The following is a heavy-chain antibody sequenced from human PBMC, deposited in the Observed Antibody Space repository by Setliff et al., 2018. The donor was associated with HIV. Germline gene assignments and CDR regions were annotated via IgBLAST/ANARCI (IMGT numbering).Heavy chain of an antibody. Sequence: LSLNCTVSGGSIGSGSHNWSWIRQPAGKGLEWIGHIYTTGSTNYNPSLKSRVTISADTPNNQFSLRLTSMTAADTAVYYCAKTSVGATGLYAFDIWGQGT. CDR3: AKTSVGATGLYAFDI. CDR1: GGSIGSGSHN. D-gene: IGHD1-26*01. V-gene: IGHV4-61*09. J-gene: IGHJ3*02. CDR2: IYTTGST.